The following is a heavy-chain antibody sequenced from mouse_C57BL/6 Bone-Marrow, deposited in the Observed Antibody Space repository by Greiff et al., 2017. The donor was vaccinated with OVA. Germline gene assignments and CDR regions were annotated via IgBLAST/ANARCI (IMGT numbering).Heavy chain of an antibody. D-gene: IGHD1-1*01. V-gene: IGHV1-59*01. CDR2: IDPSDSYT. CDR1: GYTFTSYW. Sequence: QVQLQQPGAELVRPGTSVKLSCKASGYTFTSYWMHWVKQRPGQGLEWIGVIDPSDSYTNYNQKFKGKATLTVDTSSSTASMQLSSLTSEDSAVYYCAGATVVATPFDYWGQGTTLTVSS. CDR3: AGATVVATPFDY. J-gene: IGHJ2*01.